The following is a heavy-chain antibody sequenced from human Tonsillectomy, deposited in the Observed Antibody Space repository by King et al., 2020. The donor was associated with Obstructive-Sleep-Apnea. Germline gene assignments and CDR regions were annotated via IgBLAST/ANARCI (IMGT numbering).Heavy chain of an antibody. Sequence: QLVQSGAEVKKPGASVKVSCKASGYTFTSYYMHWVRQAPGQGLEWMGIINPSGGSKSYAHKFQGRVTMTRDTSTSTDYMELSSLRSEDTAVYYCAAYSYGQAGYWGQGTLVTVSS. CDR2: INPSGGSK. J-gene: IGHJ4*02. V-gene: IGHV1-46*01. CDR1: GYTFTSYY. D-gene: IGHD5-18*01. CDR3: AAYSYGQAGY.